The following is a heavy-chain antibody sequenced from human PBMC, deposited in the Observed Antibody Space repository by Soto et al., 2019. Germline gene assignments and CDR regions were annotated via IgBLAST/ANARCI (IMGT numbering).Heavy chain of an antibody. D-gene: IGHD5-18*01. V-gene: IGHV4-61*01. CDR1: RWSWD. Sequence: RWSWDGAVIRQPPGKGLEWVGYIYYSGSTNYNPSLKSRVTISVDTSKNQFSLKLSSVTAADTAVYYCARGDSYAYFDYWGQGILV. CDR2: IYYSGST. CDR3: ARGDSYAYFDY. J-gene: IGHJ4*02.